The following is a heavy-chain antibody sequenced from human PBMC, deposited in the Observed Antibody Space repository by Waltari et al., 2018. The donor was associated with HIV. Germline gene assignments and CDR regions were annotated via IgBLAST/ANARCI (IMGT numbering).Heavy chain of an antibody. CDR3: ARGERLLWFGEPDTNWFDP. CDR2: MNPNSGNT. Sequence: QVQLVQSGAEVKKPGASVKVSCKASGYTFTSYDINWVRQATGHGLEWMGWMNPNSGNTGYAQKFQGRVTMTRNTSISTAYMELSSLRSEDTAVYYCARGERLLWFGEPDTNWFDPWGQGTLVTVSS. CDR1: GYTFTSYD. V-gene: IGHV1-8*01. J-gene: IGHJ5*02. D-gene: IGHD3-10*01.